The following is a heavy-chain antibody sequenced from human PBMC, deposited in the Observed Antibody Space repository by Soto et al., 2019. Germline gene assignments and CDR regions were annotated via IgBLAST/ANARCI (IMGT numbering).Heavy chain of an antibody. CDR3: ARSAGFASWFDP. CDR1: GYTFTSYG. Sequence: ASGKVSCKASGYTFTSYGISWVRQPPGQGLEWMGWISAYNGNTNYAQKLQGRVTMTTDTSTSTAYMELRSMRSDATAVYYCARSAGFASWFDPWGQGTLVTVS. D-gene: IGHD2-15*01. J-gene: IGHJ5*02. CDR2: ISAYNGNT. V-gene: IGHV1-18*01.